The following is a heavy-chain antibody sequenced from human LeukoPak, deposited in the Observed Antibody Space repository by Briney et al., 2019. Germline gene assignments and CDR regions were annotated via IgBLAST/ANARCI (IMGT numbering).Heavy chain of an antibody. V-gene: IGHV3-30*04. CDR2: ISYDGSNK. CDR1: GFTFSSYA. Sequence: GGSLRLSCAASGFTFSSYAMHWVRQAPGKGLEWVAVISYDGSNKYYADSVKGRFTISRDNSKNTLYLQMNSLRAEDTAVYYCANGGLNSGYDYWGQGTLVTVSS. J-gene: IGHJ4*02. D-gene: IGHD5-12*01. CDR3: ANGGLNSGYDY.